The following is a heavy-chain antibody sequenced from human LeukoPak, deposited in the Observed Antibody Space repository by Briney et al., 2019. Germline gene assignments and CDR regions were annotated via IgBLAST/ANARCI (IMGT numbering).Heavy chain of an antibody. V-gene: IGHV3-64D*06. CDR2: VTSDGGTT. CDR1: GFTFSSYA. J-gene: IGHJ4*02. CDR3: VKVSSTVGATYFDY. Sequence: GGSLTLSCSASGFTFSSYAMHWVRQAPGEELEYISGVTSDGGTTYHAGSVKGRFTISRDNSKNTLYLQMSSLRVEDTAVYYCVKVSSTVGATYFDYWGQGTLVTVSS. D-gene: IGHD1-26*01.